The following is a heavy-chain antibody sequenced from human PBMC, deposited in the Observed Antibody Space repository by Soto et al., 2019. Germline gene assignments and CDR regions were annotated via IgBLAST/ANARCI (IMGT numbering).Heavy chain of an antibody. CDR3: ARDLYDFWSGPH. CDR2: IKQDGSEK. D-gene: IGHD3-3*01. CDR1: GFTFSSHA. J-gene: IGHJ4*02. V-gene: IGHV3-7*03. Sequence: PGGSLRLSCAASGFTFSSHAMSWVRQAPGKGLEWVANIKQDGSEKYYVDPVKGRFTISRDNAKNSLYLQMNSLRAEDTAVYYCARDLYDFWSGPHWGQGTLVTVSS.